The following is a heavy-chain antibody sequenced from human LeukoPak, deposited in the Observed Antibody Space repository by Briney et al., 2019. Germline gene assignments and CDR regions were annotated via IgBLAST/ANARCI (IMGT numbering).Heavy chain of an antibody. CDR3: AIDLYRVAAAGTVDY. V-gene: IGHV3-23*01. D-gene: IGHD6-13*01. Sequence: GGSLRLSCAASGFTFDDYAMHWARQAPGKGLEWVSAISGSGGSTYYADSVKGRFTISRDNSKNTLYLQMNSLRAEDTAVYYCAIDLYRVAAAGTVDYWGQGTLVTVSS. CDR1: GFTFDDYA. J-gene: IGHJ4*02. CDR2: ISGSGGST.